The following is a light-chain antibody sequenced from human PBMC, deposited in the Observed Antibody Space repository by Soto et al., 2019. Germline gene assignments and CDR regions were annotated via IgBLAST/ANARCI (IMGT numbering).Light chain of an antibody. J-gene: IGLJ1*01. Sequence: QLVLTQSPSASASLGASVKLTCTLSSGHSSYTIAWHQQQPQKGPRYLMKVNSDGSHSKGDGIPDRFSGSSSGAERYLTISSLQSEDEADYYCQTWGTGIQVFGAGTKLTVL. CDR2: VNSDGSH. V-gene: IGLV4-69*01. CDR1: SGHSSYT. CDR3: QTWGTGIQV.